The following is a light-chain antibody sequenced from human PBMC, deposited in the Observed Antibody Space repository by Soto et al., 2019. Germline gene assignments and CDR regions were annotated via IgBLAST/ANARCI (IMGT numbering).Light chain of an antibody. CDR1: SGSVASTY. J-gene: IGLJ1*01. V-gene: IGLV6-57*04. Sequence: NFMLTQPHSVSESPGKTITISCTRSSGSVASTYVQWYQQRPGSAPTTVIYEDKHRPSGVPDRFSGSIDSSSNSASLTVSGLKTGDEADYYCQSYDSSNQVFGTGTKVTVL. CDR3: QSYDSSNQV. CDR2: EDK.